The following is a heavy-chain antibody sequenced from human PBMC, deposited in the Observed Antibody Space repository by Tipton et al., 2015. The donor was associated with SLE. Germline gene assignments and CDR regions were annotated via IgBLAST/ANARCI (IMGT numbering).Heavy chain of an antibody. CDR3: ASAYALSGDPRRLDS. D-gene: IGHD1-14*01. Sequence: LRLSCTVSGGSIDNYYWTWIRQSPGKGLEWIGYIHSGVSTKTNPSLKSRVAISLDTSKNQFSLRLDSVTAADTALYYCASAYALSGDPRRLDSWGQGTLVTVSS. CDR2: IHSGVST. CDR1: GGSIDNYY. J-gene: IGHJ4*02. V-gene: IGHV4-59*01.